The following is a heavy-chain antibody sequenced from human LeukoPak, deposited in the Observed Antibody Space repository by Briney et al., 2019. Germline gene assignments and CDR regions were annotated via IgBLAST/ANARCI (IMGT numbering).Heavy chain of an antibody. Sequence: PGGSLRLSCVASGFSFSSFAMYWVRQAPGEGLEWMAGISYDGSNKYQADSVKGRFTISRDNSKNTLYLQMNSLRAEDTAVYYCAKGLYDSSGYYPFGFDYWGQGTLVTVSS. D-gene: IGHD3-22*01. CDR3: AKGLYDSSGYYPFGFDY. J-gene: IGHJ4*02. V-gene: IGHV3-30-3*01. CDR2: ISYDGSNK. CDR1: GFSFSSFA.